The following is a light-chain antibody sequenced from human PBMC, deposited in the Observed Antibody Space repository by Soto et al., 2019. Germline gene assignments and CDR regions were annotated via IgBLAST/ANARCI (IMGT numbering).Light chain of an antibody. V-gene: IGKV3-20*01. CDR1: QTISGNY. CDR3: QQYGSSTPIT. CDR2: GAS. Sequence: EILLTQSPGTLSLSPGERATLSCRASQTISGNYLAWYQQKPGQAPRLLIYGASNRATGIPERFTGSGSGTDFTLTISRLETQDSAVYYCQQYGSSTPITFGQGTRLEI. J-gene: IGKJ5*01.